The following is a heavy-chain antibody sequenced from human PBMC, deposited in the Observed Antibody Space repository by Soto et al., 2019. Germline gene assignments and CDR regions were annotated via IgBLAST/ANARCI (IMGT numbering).Heavy chain of an antibody. CDR2: ISYDGSNK. D-gene: IGHD4-17*01. V-gene: IGHV3-30-3*01. J-gene: IGHJ1*01. Sequence: QVQLVESGGGVVQPGRSLRLSCAASGFTFSSYAMHWVRQAPGKGLEWVAVISYDGSNKYYADSVKGRFTISRDNSKNTLYLQMNSLRAEDTAVYYCARVYGGNLAEYFQHWGQGTLVTVSS. CDR1: GFTFSSYA. CDR3: ARVYGGNLAEYFQH.